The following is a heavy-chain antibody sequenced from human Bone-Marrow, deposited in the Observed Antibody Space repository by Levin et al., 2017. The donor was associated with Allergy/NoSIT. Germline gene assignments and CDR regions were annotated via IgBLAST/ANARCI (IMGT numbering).Heavy chain of an antibody. CDR1: GYTFTGYY. D-gene: IGHD6-13*01. Sequence: ASVKVSCKASGYTFTGYYMHWVRQAPGQGLEWMGWINPNSGGTNYAQKFQGRVTMTRDTSISTAYMELSRLRSDDTAVDYCARVLRIAAAGTFDYWGQGTLVTVSS. CDR2: INPNSGGT. V-gene: IGHV1-2*02. J-gene: IGHJ4*02. CDR3: ARVLRIAAAGTFDY.